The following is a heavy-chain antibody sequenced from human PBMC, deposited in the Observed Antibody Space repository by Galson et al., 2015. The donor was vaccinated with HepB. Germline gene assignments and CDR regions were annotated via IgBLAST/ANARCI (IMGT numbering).Heavy chain of an antibody. V-gene: IGHV4-34*01. CDR2: INHSGST. CDR3: ARVFLRTIGY. CDR1: GGSFSGYY. J-gene: IGHJ4*02. D-gene: IGHD2/OR15-2a*01. Sequence: SETLSLTCTVSGGSFSGYYWSWIRQPPGKGLEWIGEINHSGSTNYNPSLKSRVTISVDTSKNQFSLKLSSVTAADTAVYYCARVFLRTIGYWGQGTLVTVFS.